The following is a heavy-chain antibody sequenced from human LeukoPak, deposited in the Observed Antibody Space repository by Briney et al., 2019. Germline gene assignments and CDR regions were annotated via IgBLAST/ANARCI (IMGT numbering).Heavy chain of an antibody. D-gene: IGHD6-6*01. CDR1: GGSISSGGYY. J-gene: IGHJ5*02. V-gene: IGHV4-31*03. Sequence: SQTLSLTCTVSGGSISSGGYYWSWIRQHPGKGLEWIGYIYYSGSTYYNPSLKSRFNISVDTSKNQFSLKLSSVTAADTAVYYCARRGSSSWFDPWGQGTLVTVSS. CDR2: IYYSGST. CDR3: ARRGSSSWFDP.